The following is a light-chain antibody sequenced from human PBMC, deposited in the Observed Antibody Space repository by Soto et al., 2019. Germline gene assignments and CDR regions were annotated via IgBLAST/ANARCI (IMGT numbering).Light chain of an antibody. CDR3: QQLNAYPLT. J-gene: IGKJ5*01. Sequence: DIQLPQSPSFLSSSVGDRFTITCRASQGISSYLAWFQQKPVRAPSLLIYGASTLQSGVPSRFSGSGSGTDFTLTISNLQPEDFATYYCQQLNAYPLTFGQGTRLEIK. CDR1: QGISSY. V-gene: IGKV1-9*01. CDR2: GAS.